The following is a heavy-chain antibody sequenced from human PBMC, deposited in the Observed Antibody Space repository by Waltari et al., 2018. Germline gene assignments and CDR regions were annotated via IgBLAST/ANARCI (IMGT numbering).Heavy chain of an antibody. CDR3: AGLRYSFINWLDP. D-gene: IGHD5-18*01. CDR1: GGSISTSSYY. Sequence: QLQLQESGPGLVKPSETLSLTCSVSGGSISTSSYYWGWVRQPPGKGLPWIGSIYYGGTAYYNSSLKSRVTMSVDTSKNQFSLELRSVTAADTAVYYCAGLRYSFINWLDPWGQGTLVTVSS. V-gene: IGHV4-39*01. J-gene: IGHJ5*01. CDR2: IYYGGTA.